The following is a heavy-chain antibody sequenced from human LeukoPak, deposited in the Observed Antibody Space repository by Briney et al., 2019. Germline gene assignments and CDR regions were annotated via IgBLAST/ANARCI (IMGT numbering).Heavy chain of an antibody. Sequence: WASVKVSCKASGYTFTSYYMHWVRQAPGRGLEWMGIINPSGGSTSYAQKFQGRVTMTRDTSTSTVYMELSSLRSEDTAVYYCARGITMIVVVHPGRAFDIWGQGTMVTVSS. J-gene: IGHJ3*02. CDR2: INPSGGST. D-gene: IGHD3-22*01. V-gene: IGHV1-46*01. CDR3: ARGITMIVVVHPGRAFDI. CDR1: GYTFTSYY.